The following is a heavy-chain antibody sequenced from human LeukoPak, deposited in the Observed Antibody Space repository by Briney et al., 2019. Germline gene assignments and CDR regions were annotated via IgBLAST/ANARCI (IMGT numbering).Heavy chain of an antibody. D-gene: IGHD6-6*01. J-gene: IGHJ3*02. V-gene: IGHV1-69*13. CDR3: ARDVGYSSSSGVFGFDI. CDR1: GGTFSSYA. Sequence: GASVKVSCKASGGTFSSYAISWVRQAPGQGLEWMGGIIPIFGTANYAQKFQGRVTITADESTSTAYMELSSLRSEDTAVYYCARDVGYSSSSGVFGFDIWGQGTMVTVSS. CDR2: IIPIFGTA.